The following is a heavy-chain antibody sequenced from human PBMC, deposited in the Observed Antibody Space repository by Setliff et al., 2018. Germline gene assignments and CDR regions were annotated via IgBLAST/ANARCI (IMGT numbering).Heavy chain of an antibody. CDR2: INHSGST. Sequence: PSETLSLTCTVSGVSIGDTYYYWAWIRQPPGKGLEWIGEINHSGSTNYNPSLKSRVTISVDTSKNQFSLKLSSVTAADTVVYYCARGLRGGAAGPLQYYYYMDVWGKGTTVTVSS. V-gene: IGHV4-39*07. J-gene: IGHJ6*03. D-gene: IGHD2-15*01. CDR3: ARGLRGGAAGPLQYYYYMDV. CDR1: GVSIGDTYYY.